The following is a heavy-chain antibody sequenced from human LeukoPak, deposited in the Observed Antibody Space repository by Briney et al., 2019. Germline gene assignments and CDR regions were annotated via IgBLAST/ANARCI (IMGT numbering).Heavy chain of an antibody. D-gene: IGHD3-3*01. V-gene: IGHV4-59*08. J-gene: IGHJ5*02. CDR1: GGSISSYY. CDR3: ARQKTGITIFGVVTYQNWFDP. CDR2: IYYSGST. Sequence: SETLSLTCTVSGGSISSYYWSWIRQPPGKGLEWIGYIYYSGSTNYNPSLMSRVTISVDTSKNQFSLKLSSVTAADTAVYYCARQKTGITIFGVVTYQNWFDPWGQGTLVTVSS.